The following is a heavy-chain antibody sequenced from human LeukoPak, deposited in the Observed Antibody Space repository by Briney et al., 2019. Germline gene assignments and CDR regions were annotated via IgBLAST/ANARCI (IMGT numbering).Heavy chain of an antibody. CDR2: IKQDGSEK. CDR1: GFTFSSYW. Sequence: PGGSLRLSCAASGFTFSSYWMSWVRQAPGKGLEWVANIKQDGSEKYYVDSVKGRFTISRDNAKNSLYLQMNSLRAEDTAVYYCAKDPRGSVATIDPWGQGTLVTVSS. V-gene: IGHV3-7*03. J-gene: IGHJ5*02. CDR3: AKDPRGSVATIDP. D-gene: IGHD5-24*01.